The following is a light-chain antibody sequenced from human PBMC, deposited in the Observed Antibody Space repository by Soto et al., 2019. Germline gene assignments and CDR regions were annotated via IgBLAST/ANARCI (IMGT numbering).Light chain of an antibody. CDR1: SGSVSANYY. J-gene: IGLJ3*02. CDR2: NTK. Sequence: QTVVTQEPSFSVSPGGTVTLTCGLRSGSVSANYYPSWSQQTPGQAPRRLIYNTKTRSSGVPDRFSGSILGNKAALTITGAQADDESDYYCLLYMGGGIGVFGGGTKLTVL. CDR3: LLYMGGGIGV. V-gene: IGLV8-61*01.